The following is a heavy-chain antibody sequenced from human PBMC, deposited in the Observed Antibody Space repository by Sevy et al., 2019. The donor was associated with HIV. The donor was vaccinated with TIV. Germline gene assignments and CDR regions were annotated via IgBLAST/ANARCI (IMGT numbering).Heavy chain of an antibody. D-gene: IGHD2-2*01. V-gene: IGHV3-74*01. CDR1: GFTFSSYW. J-gene: IGHJ6*03. CDR3: AREGSTNFPRANYYYYYMDV. CDR2: INSDGSST. Sequence: GGSLRLSCAASGFTFSSYWMHWVRQAPGKGLVWVSRINSDGSSTSYADSVKGRFTISRDNAKNTLYLQMNSLRAEDTAVYYCAREGSTNFPRANYYYYYMDVWGKGTTVTVSS.